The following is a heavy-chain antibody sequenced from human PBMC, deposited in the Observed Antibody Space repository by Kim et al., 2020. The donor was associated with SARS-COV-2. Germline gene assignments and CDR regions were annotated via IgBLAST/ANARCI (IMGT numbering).Heavy chain of an antibody. Sequence: GGSLRLSCAASGFTFSSYSMNWVRRAPGKGLEWVSSISSSSSYIYYADSVKGRFTISRDNAKNSLYLQMNSLRAEDTAVYYCARDVEYYDILTGYYKPYYFDYWGQGTLVTVSS. J-gene: IGHJ4*02. CDR3: ARDVEYYDILTGYYKPYYFDY. CDR2: ISSSSSYI. V-gene: IGHV3-21*01. D-gene: IGHD3-9*01. CDR1: GFTFSSYS.